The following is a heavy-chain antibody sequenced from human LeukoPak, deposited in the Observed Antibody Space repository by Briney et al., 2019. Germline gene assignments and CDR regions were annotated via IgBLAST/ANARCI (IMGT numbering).Heavy chain of an antibody. J-gene: IGHJ4*02. Sequence: GESLKISCKGSGYSSTSYWIGWVGQLPGKGLEWMGIIYPGDSDTRYSPSFQGQVTISADKSISTAYLQWSSLKASDTAMYYCARRLRSGRFDYWGQGTLVTVSS. CDR1: GYSSTSYW. V-gene: IGHV5-51*01. CDR2: IYPGDSDT. D-gene: IGHD2-21*01. CDR3: ARRLRSGRFDY.